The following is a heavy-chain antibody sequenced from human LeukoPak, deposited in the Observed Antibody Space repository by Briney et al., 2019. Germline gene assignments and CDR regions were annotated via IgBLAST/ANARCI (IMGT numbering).Heavy chain of an antibody. J-gene: IGHJ4*02. CDR3: ARQYSGSASLDY. CDR1: GYSFTSYW. V-gene: IGHV5-51*01. D-gene: IGHD1-26*01. CDR2: SYPGDSDN. Sequence: GEALKTYCKGSGYSFTSYWIGWVRQLPGKGLELVGISYPGDSDNRYSPSFQGQVTISADKSISTAYLQWSSLKASDTAMYYCARQYSGSASLDYRGQGTLVTVSS.